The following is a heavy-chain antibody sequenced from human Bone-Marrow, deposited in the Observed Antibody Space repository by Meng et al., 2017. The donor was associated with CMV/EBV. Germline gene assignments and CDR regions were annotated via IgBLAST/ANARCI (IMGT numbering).Heavy chain of an antibody. CDR1: GGFISSYY. J-gene: IGHJ6*02. CDR2: IYYSGST. CDR3: ARGPSPPPRKSYIVGATHSTVNGMDV. Sequence: SETLSLTCTVSGGFISSYYWSWIRQPPGKGLEWIGYIYYSGSTNYNPSLKSRVTISVDTSKNQFSLKLSSVTAADTAVYYCARGPSPPPRKSYIVGATHSTVNGMDVWGQGTTVTVSS. D-gene: IGHD1-26*01. V-gene: IGHV4-59*01.